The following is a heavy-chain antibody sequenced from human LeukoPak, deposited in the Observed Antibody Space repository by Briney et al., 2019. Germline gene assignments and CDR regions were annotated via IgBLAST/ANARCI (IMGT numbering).Heavy chain of an antibody. Sequence: GASVKVSCKASGYTFTGYYMHWVRQAPGQGLEWMGWINPNSGGTNYAQKFQGRVTITADESTSTVYMELSSLRSEDTAVYYCAEEAGRGDCYQNWGQGTLVTVSS. CDR2: INPNSGGT. V-gene: IGHV1-2*02. J-gene: IGHJ4*02. CDR3: AEEAGRGDCYQN. D-gene: IGHD2-21*02. CDR1: GYTFTGYY.